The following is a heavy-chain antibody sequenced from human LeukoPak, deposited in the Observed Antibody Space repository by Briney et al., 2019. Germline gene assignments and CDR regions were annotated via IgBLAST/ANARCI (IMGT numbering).Heavy chain of an antibody. CDR1: GFTFSNYA. CDR2: INGDGSST. CDR3: TRGASSGHYVSGDH. D-gene: IGHD3-22*01. J-gene: IGHJ4*02. V-gene: IGHV3-74*01. Sequence: PGGSLRLSCAASGFTFSNYAMTWVRQAPGKGLVWVSRINGDGSSTSYADSVKGRFTISRDNAKNTVSLQMNSLRAEDTAFYYCTRGASSGHYVSGDHWGQGALVTVSS.